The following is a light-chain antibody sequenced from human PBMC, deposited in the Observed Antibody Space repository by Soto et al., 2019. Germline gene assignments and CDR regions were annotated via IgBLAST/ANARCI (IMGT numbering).Light chain of an antibody. CDR1: SSDVGGQKL. CDR2: EGS. Sequence: QSALTQPASVSGSPGQSITISCTGTSSDVGGQKLVSWYQQHPGKAPKVLLYEGSERPSGVSDRFSGSKSGNTASLPISGLQAEDEADYYCCSYAGSTTWVCGGGTQLTVL. CDR3: CSYAGSTTWV. V-gene: IGLV2-23*01. J-gene: IGLJ3*02.